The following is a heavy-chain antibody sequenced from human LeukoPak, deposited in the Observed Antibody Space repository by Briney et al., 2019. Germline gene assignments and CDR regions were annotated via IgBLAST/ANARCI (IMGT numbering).Heavy chain of an antibody. J-gene: IGHJ3*01. CDR2: IEPKSGGI. CDR1: GGTFSSYA. D-gene: IGHD3-9*01. V-gene: IGHV1-2*02. Sequence: ASVKVSCKASGGTFSSYAISWVRQAPGQGLEWMGWIEPKSGGIYYAQNFQGRVTMTRDTSLITAYMELSGLTSDDTAVYYCARLTDYGDAFDVWGQGTMVTVSS. CDR3: ARLTDYGDAFDV.